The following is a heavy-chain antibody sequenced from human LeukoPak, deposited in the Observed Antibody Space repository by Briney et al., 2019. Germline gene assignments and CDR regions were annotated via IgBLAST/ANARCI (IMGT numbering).Heavy chain of an antibody. Sequence: SQTLSLTCAISGDSVSSNSAAWNWIRQSPSRGLEWLGRTYYRSKWYNDYAVSVKSRITINPDTSKNQFSLKLSSVTAADTAVYYCARHRPLTDYEILTGYMDVWGKGTTVTISS. V-gene: IGHV6-1*01. J-gene: IGHJ6*03. D-gene: IGHD3-9*01. CDR3: ARHRPLTDYEILTGYMDV. CDR1: GDSVSSNSAA. CDR2: TYYRSKWYN.